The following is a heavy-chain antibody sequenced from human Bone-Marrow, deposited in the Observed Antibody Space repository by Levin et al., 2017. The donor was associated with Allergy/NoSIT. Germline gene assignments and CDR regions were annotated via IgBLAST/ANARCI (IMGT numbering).Heavy chain of an antibody. CDR1: GFTFSSYA. CDR2: LSGRGETT. J-gene: IGHJ2*01. CDR3: AKWVRGSDGGWFFDV. D-gene: IGHD3-16*01. V-gene: IGHV3-23*01. Sequence: ASVKVSCAASGFTFSSYAMTWVRQAPGKGLEWISGLSGRGETTYYADSVKGRFTISRDNDKNTLFLQMNSLRTEDTALFYCAKWVRGSDGGWFFDVWGRGTLVTVSS.